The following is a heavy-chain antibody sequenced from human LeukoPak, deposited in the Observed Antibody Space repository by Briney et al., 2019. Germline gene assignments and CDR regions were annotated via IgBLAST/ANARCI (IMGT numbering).Heavy chain of an antibody. CDR1: GGTFSSYA. Sequence: ASVKVSCKASGGTFSSYAISWVRQAPGQGLEWMGGIIPIFGTANYAQKFQGRVTITTDESTSTAYMELSSLRSEDTAVYYCARDSFYGEDAFDIWGQGTMVTVSS. CDR3: ARDSFYGEDAFDI. D-gene: IGHD4-17*01. V-gene: IGHV1-69*05. CDR2: IIPIFGTA. J-gene: IGHJ3*02.